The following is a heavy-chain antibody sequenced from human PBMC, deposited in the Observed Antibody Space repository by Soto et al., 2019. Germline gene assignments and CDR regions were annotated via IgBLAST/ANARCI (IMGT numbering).Heavy chain of an antibody. CDR2: IDIGGNT. Sequence: EVQVVESGGGLVQPGGSLRLSCAASGFSVTNNYRNWVRQAPGKGLEWVSIIDIGGNTYYADSVKDRFTISRDNSRNTLYLHTDSLRADDTAVYYCARGRGSTGYLGREHYFDYWGQGTLVTVSP. V-gene: IGHV3-66*01. CDR3: ARGRGSTGYLGREHYFDY. D-gene: IGHD2-2*01. CDR1: GFSVTNNY. J-gene: IGHJ4*02.